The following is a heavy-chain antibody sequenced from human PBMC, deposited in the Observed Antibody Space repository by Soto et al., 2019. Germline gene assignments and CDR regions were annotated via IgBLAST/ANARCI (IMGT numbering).Heavy chain of an antibody. CDR2: IGSRSSYI. Sequence: GGSLRLSCVASGFMFIDYSINFFRKAPGKGLEWVSSIGSRSSYIFYADSVKGRFTISRDNSKNTLYLQMNSLRAEDTAVYYCARDGSSGYFIDYWGQGTLITVSS. CDR3: ARDGSSGYFIDY. J-gene: IGHJ4*02. CDR1: GFMFIDYS. D-gene: IGHD3-22*01. V-gene: IGHV3-21*01.